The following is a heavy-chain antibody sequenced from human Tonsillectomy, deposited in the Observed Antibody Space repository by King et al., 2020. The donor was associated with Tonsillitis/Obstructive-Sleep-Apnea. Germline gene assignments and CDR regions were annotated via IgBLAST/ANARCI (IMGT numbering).Heavy chain of an antibody. D-gene: IGHD3-3*01. V-gene: IGHV3-49*04. CDR1: GFPFGDYV. CDR3: TRRHDGGFLEPNPYYYYYLDV. CDR2: IRSKAYGGTT. Sequence: VQLVESGGGLVQPGRSLRLSCTTSGFPFGDYVMSWVRQAPGKGLEWVGFIRSKAYGGTTEYAASVKSRFTISRDDSKSVAYLQMNSLKTEDTAVYYCTRRHDGGFLEPNPYYYYYLDVWGKGTTVTVSS. J-gene: IGHJ6*03.